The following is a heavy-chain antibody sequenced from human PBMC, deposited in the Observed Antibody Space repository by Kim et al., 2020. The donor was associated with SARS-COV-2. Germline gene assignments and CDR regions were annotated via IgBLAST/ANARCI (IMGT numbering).Heavy chain of an antibody. Sequence: ASVKVSCKASGYTFTSDYMHWVRQAPRQGLEYMGTINPSGGSTRYAQNFQGRVTVTRDTSTSTVYMELSSLRSEDTAVYYCARAVTGTTPFDYWGQGTLVTVSS. D-gene: IGHD1-7*01. CDR2: INPSGGST. J-gene: IGHJ4*02. CDR3: ARAVTGTTPFDY. CDR1: GYTFTSDY. V-gene: IGHV1-46*01.